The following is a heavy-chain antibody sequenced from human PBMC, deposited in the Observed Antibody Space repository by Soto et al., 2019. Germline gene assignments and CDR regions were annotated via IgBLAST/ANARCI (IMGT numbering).Heavy chain of an antibody. J-gene: IGHJ4*02. CDR1: GFTFSSYG. CDR3: AKDCGSVGATRPYFDY. D-gene: IGHD1-26*01. V-gene: IGHV3-30*18. Sequence: QVQLVESGGGVVQPGRSLRLSCAASGFTFSSYGMHWVRQAPGKGLEWVAVISYDGSNKYYADSVKGRFTISRDNSKNTLYLQMNSLRAEDTAVYYCAKDCGSVGATRPYFDYWGQGTLVTVSS. CDR2: ISYDGSNK.